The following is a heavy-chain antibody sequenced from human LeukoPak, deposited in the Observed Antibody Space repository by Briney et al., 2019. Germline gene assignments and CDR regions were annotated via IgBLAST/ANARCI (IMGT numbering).Heavy chain of an antibody. CDR2: ISYDGSNK. D-gene: IGHD2-2*02. CDR1: GFTFSSYA. Sequence: AGGSLRLSCAASGFTFSSYAMHWVRQAPGKGLEWVAVISYDGSNKYYADSVRGRFTISRDNSKNTLYLQMNSLRAESTAVYYCAAPYCSSTSCYTGYFDYWGQGTLVTVSS. J-gene: IGHJ4*02. CDR3: AAPYCSSTSCYTGYFDY. V-gene: IGHV3-30*01.